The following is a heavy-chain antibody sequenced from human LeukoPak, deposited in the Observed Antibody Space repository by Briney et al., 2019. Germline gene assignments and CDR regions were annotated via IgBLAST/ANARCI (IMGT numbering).Heavy chain of an antibody. CDR3: AKASRGNSGYDSPFDY. CDR1: GFTFSTYA. D-gene: IGHD5-12*01. V-gene: IGHV3-23*01. Sequence: GGSLRLSCAASGFTFSTYALSWVRQAPGKGLEWVSAVRGSGSDTYYADSVKGRFTISRDNSKNTLYLQMSSLRAEDTAIYYCAKASRGNSGYDSPFDYWGQGTLVTVSS. CDR2: VRGSGSDT. J-gene: IGHJ4*02.